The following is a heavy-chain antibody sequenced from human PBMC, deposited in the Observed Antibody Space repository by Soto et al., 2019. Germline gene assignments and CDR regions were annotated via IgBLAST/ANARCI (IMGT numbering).Heavy chain of an antibody. D-gene: IGHD3-10*01. CDR2: SRDKARSYST. V-gene: IGHV3-72*01. Sequence: RQTPGKGLEWVGRSRDKARSYSTVYAAAVDGRFTISRDESKNSFYLQMNSLKTEDTAVYYCTSGSQVNYFYFYAVNVWGQGTAVTVSS. J-gene: IGHJ6*02. CDR3: TSGSQVNYFYFYAVNV.